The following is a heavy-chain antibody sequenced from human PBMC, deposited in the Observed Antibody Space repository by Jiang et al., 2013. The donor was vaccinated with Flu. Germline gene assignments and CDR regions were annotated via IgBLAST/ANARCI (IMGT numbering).Heavy chain of an antibody. CDR1: GGSISSYY. CDR3: AREDYYDSSGIDY. J-gene: IGHJ4*02. CDR2: IYYSGST. V-gene: IGHV4-59*06. D-gene: IGHD3-22*01. Sequence: GLVKPSETLSLTCTVSGGSISSYYWSWIRQPPGKGLEWIGYIYYSGSTYYNPSLKSRVTISVDTSKNQFSLKLSSVTAADTAVYYCAREDYYDSSGIDYWGQGTLVTVSS.